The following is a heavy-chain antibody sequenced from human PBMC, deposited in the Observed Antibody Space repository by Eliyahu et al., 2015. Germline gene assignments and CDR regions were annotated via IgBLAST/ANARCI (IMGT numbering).Heavy chain of an antibody. D-gene: IGHD7-27*01. CDR3: AHRLKTGEDDAFDI. J-gene: IGHJ3*02. Sequence: QITLKESGPTLVKPTQTLTLTCTFSGFSLSTSGVGVGWIRQPPGKALEWLALIYWDDDKRYSPSLKSRLTITKDTSKNQVVLTMTNMDPVDTATYYCAHRLKTGEDDAFDIWGQGTMVTVSS. V-gene: IGHV2-5*02. CDR1: GFSLSTSGVG. CDR2: IYWDDDK.